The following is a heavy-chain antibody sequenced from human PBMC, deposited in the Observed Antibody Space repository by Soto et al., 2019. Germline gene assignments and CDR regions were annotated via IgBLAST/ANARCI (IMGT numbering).Heavy chain of an antibody. Sequence: EVQLVESGGGLVHPGGSLRLSCAASGFRFSIYSMNWVRQAPGKGLEWSAYITSDTNTIKYADSVKGRFTISRDNAKNSVYLHMNSLRDEDTAVYYCARSVEGHFDYWGQGTVVTVSS. J-gene: IGHJ4*02. CDR1: GFRFSIYS. D-gene: IGHD6-19*01. CDR2: ITSDTNTI. CDR3: ARSVEGHFDY. V-gene: IGHV3-48*02.